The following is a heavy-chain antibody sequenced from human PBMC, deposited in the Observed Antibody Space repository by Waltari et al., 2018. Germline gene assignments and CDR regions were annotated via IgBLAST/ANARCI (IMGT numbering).Heavy chain of an antibody. J-gene: IGHJ3*02. CDR1: GGSINFYH. V-gene: IGHV4-59*01. D-gene: IGHD3-3*01. Sequence: QVQLQESGPGLVKPSETLSLTCTVSGGSINFYHWSWIRQPPGKGLEWIGYSYYSGSTTYTPALESRVSISIDTSKTHFSLKLTSVTPADTAVYYCARYSRKFNDFWSAEGNAFDIWGQGALVTVSS. CDR3: ARYSRKFNDFWSAEGNAFDI. CDR2: SYYSGST.